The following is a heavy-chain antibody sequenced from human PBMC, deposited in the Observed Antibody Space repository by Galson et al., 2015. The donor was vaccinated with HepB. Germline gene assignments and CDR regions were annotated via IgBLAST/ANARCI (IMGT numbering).Heavy chain of an antibody. D-gene: IGHD5-12*01. V-gene: IGHV3-21*01. Sequence: SLRLSCAASGFTFSSYSMNWVRQAPGKGLEWVSSISSSSAHIYYADSVKGRFTISRDNAKNSLYLQMNSLRAEDTAVYYCARASGYSGYLGDYWGQGTLVTVSS. CDR3: ARASGYSGYLGDY. J-gene: IGHJ4*02. CDR1: GFTFSSYS. CDR2: ISSSSAHI.